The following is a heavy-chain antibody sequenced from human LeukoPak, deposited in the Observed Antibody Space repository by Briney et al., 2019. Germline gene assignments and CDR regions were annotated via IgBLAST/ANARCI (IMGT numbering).Heavy chain of an antibody. CDR3: ARRRDGFDY. J-gene: IGHJ4*02. D-gene: IGHD5-24*01. V-gene: IGHV6-1*01. CDR2: TYYRSKCCN. Sequence: SQTLSLTCAISGDSVSSNSAAWNWIRHSPSRGLEWLGRTYYRSKCCNDYAVSVKGRITINPDTSKNQFSLQLNSVTPEDTAVYYCARRRDGFDYWGEGTLVTVSS. CDR1: GDSVSSNSAA.